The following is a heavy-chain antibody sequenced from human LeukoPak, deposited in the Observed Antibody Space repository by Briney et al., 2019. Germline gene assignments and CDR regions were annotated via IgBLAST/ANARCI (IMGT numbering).Heavy chain of an antibody. CDR3: ARVYYYDSSGYYYATPTYYFDY. J-gene: IGHJ4*02. D-gene: IGHD3-22*01. V-gene: IGHV4-39*01. CDR2: IYYSGST. CDR1: GGSISSSNW. Sequence: SETLSLTCAVSGGSISSSNWWSWVRQPPGKGLEWIGSIYYSGSTYYNPSLKSRVTISVDTSKNQFSLKLSSVTAADTAVYYCARVYYYDSSGYYYATPTYYFDYWGQGTLVTVSS.